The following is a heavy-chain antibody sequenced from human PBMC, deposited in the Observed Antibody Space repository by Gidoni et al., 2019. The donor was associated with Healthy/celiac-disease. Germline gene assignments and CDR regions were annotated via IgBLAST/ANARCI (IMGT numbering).Heavy chain of an antibody. CDR1: GGPFSSYA. CDR2: TIPLFGTA. J-gene: IGHJ4*02. Sequence: VQLVQSGAEVTKPGSSVKVSCKASGGPFSSYAISWGRQAPGQGLEWMGGTIPLFGTANYAQKFQCRVTITEDESTSTAYMELSSLRSEDTAVYYCARDRGAGTDETYFDYWGQGTLVTVSS. CDR3: ARDRGAGTDETYFDY. V-gene: IGHV1-69*01. D-gene: IGHD3-10*01.